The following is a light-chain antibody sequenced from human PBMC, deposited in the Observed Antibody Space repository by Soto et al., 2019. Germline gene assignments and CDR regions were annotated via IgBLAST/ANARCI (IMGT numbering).Light chain of an antibody. CDR3: QQYNNWPL. CDR2: GAS. Sequence: ELVITQSPXXLSSSPRVRATLSCRASQSVSSNLAWYQQKPGQAPRLLIYGASTRATGIPARFSGSGSGTEFTLTISSLQSEDFAVYYCQQYNNWPLFGQGTRLEIK. V-gene: IGKV3-15*01. J-gene: IGKJ5*01. CDR1: QSVSSN.